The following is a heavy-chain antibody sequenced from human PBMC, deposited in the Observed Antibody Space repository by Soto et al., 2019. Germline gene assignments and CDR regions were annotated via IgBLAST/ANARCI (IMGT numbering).Heavy chain of an antibody. V-gene: IGHV3-23*01. D-gene: IGHD6-13*01. J-gene: IGHJ4*02. CDR3: AKRAAGTSFDS. Sequence: EVQLLESGGGLVQPGGSLRLSCAASGFTFSSYAMSWVRQAPGKGLEWVSVISGSGDSTYYADSVKGRFTISRDNSKNTLYMQMTSLRAEDTAVYYCAKRAAGTSFDSWGQGTLVTVSS. CDR1: GFTFSSYA. CDR2: ISGSGDST.